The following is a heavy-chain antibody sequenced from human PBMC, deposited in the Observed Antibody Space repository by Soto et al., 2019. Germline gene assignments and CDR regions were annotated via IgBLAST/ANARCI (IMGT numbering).Heavy chain of an antibody. J-gene: IGHJ5*02. CDR1: GGSISSYY. CDR2: IYYTGST. D-gene: IGHD5-18*01. Sequence: PSETLSLTCTVSGGSISSYYWCWIRQPPGKGLEWIGYIYYTGSTNYNPSLNNRVTISVDTSKNHFSLQLTSVTAADTAVYYCARGAGFSYASTWFDIWGQGTLVTV. CDR3: ARGAGFSYASTWFDI. V-gene: IGHV4-59*01.